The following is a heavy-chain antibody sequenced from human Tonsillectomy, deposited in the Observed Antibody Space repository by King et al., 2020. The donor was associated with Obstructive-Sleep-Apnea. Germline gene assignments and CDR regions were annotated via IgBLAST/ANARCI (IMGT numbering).Heavy chain of an antibody. V-gene: IGHV4-34*01. J-gene: IGHJ4*02. CDR2: INHSGST. Sequence: VQLQQWGAGLLKPSETLSLTCAVYGGSFSGYYWSWIRQPPGKGLEWIGEINHSGSTNYNPSLKSRVTISVDRSKNQVSLKLPSVTAADTAVYYCARGGYYGSGTLGYWGQGTVVTVSS. CDR3: ARGGYYGSGTLGY. D-gene: IGHD3-10*01. CDR1: GGSFSGYY.